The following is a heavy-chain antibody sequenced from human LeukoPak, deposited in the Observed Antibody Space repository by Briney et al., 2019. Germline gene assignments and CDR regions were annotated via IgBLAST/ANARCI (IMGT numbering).Heavy chain of an antibody. CDR2: INAGNGNT. CDR3: ARDRKVLRFISSNWFDP. J-gene: IGHJ5*02. CDR1: GYTFTSYA. V-gene: IGHV1-3*01. D-gene: IGHD3-3*01. Sequence: ASVKVSCKASGYTFTSYAMHWVRQAPGQRLEWMGWINAGNGNTKYSQKFQGRVTITRDTSASTAYMELSGLRSEDTAVYYCARDRKVLRFISSNWFDPWGQGTLVTVSS.